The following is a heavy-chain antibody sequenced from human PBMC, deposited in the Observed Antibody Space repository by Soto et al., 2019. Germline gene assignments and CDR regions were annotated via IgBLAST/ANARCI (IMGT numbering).Heavy chain of an antibody. CDR3: ARVRLGSGDIDY. CDR1: GFILSSYE. V-gene: IGHV3-48*03. J-gene: IGHJ4*01. Sequence: EVQLVESGGGLVQPGGSLRLSCAASGFILSSYEVNWVRQAPGKGLEWVSYISSSGGTIYYADSVKGRFTISRDNAKNSLYTQMNSLRAEDTAVYYCARVRLGSGDIDYRAHGTLVTVSS. D-gene: IGHD4-17*01. CDR2: ISSSGGTI.